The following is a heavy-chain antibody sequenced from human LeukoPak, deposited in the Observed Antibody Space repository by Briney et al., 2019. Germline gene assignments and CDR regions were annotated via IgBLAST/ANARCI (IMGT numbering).Heavy chain of an antibody. CDR2: IYYSGST. Sequence: SETLSLTCAVSGGSISSYYWSWIRQPPGKGLEWIGYIYYSGSTNYNPSLKSRVTISVDTSKNQFSLKLSSVTAADTAVYYCARGRSLRNYYDSSGSPHKFDPWGQGTLVTVSS. D-gene: IGHD3-22*01. J-gene: IGHJ5*02. CDR3: ARGRSLRNYYDSSGSPHKFDP. V-gene: IGHV4-59*01. CDR1: GGSISSYY.